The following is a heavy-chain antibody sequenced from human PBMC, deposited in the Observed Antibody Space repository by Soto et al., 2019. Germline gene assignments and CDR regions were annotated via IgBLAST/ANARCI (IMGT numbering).Heavy chain of an antibody. D-gene: IGHD3-3*01. CDR2: ISGSGQTT. V-gene: IGHV3-23*01. CDR1: VCTFSRFA. Sequence: VGSLRLSCACSVCTFSRFAMSWVRHFPGKWLEWVSAISGSGQTTYYADSVKGRFTVSRDNSNNTLYLQMNSLRAEDTAVYYCAKDQMKPAISGVVTISWGQGTLVIVS. CDR3: AKDQMKPAISGVVTIS. J-gene: IGHJ5*02.